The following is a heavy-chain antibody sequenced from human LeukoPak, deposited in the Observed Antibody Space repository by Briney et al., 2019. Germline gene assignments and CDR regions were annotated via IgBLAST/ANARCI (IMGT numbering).Heavy chain of an antibody. Sequence: KPSETLSLTCTVSGGSISSGTYYWGWIRQPPGKGLEWSGSIYNSGSTYYNPSLKSRVTISVDTSKNQFSLKLSSVTAADTAVYYCASYDFWSGYTYDHWGQGTLVTVSS. CDR2: IYNSGST. D-gene: IGHD3-3*01. CDR1: GGSISSGTYY. J-gene: IGHJ4*02. V-gene: IGHV4-39*01. CDR3: ASYDFWSGYTYDH.